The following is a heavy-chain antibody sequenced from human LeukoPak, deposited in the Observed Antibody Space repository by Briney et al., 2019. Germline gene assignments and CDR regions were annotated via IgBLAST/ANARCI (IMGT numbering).Heavy chain of an antibody. J-gene: IGHJ4*02. Sequence: SETLSLTCTVSGGSISSYYWSWIRQPPGKGLEWIGYIYYSGSTNYNPSLKSRVTISIDTSKNQFSLNLSSVTAADTAVYYARGAREYSYGWGQGTLVTVSS. CDR2: IYYSGST. CDR3: RGAREYSYG. D-gene: IGHD5-18*01. CDR1: GGSISSYY. V-gene: IGHV4-59*01.